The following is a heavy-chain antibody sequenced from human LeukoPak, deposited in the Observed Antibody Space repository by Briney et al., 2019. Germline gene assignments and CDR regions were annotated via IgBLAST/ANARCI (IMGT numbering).Heavy chain of an antibody. Sequence: SETLSLTCTVSGVSIRGYYWSWIRQPPGKGLEWIGYIYYSGTTNYNPSLKSRVTISVDTSKNQFSLKLSSVTAADTAVYYCARGSGWFNYWGQGTLVTVSS. CDR3: ARGSGWFNY. J-gene: IGHJ4*02. CDR2: IYYSGTT. D-gene: IGHD6-19*01. V-gene: IGHV4-59*08. CDR1: GVSIRGYY.